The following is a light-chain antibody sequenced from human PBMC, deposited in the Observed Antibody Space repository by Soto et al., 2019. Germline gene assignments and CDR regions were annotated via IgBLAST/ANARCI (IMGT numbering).Light chain of an antibody. CDR3: QQYNSYSTYT. CDR2: DAS. V-gene: IGKV1-5*01. Sequence: DFPMTQSPSTLSASVGDRVTITCRASQSISSWLAWYQQKPGKAPKLLIYDASSLESGVPSRFSGSGSGTEFTLTISSLQPDDFATYYCQQYNSYSTYTFGQGTKLEIK. J-gene: IGKJ2*01. CDR1: QSISSW.